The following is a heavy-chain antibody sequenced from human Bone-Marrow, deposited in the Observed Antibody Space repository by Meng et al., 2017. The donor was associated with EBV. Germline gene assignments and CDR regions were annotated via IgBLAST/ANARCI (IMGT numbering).Heavy chain of an antibody. CDR2: IYPSGST. Sequence: QVQLQESGPGLVKPSETLSRTCTVSGGSISSYYWRWIRPPPGKGLEWNGEIYPSGSTNYNPSLKSRVTISVDMSNNQFSLRLSSVTAADTAVYCCARQVEYYASDWFYYFDYGGQGTLVTVSS. D-gene: IGHD3-9*01. CDR1: GGSISSYY. CDR3: ARQVEYYASDWFYYFDY. V-gene: IGHV4-59*08. J-gene: IGHJ4*02.